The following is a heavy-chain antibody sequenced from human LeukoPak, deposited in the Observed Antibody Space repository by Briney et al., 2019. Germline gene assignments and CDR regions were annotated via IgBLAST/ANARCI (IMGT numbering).Heavy chain of an antibody. CDR2: INNDGTST. CDR1: GLTFSSHR. CDR3: ASTISCLL. D-gene: IGHD2-15*01. V-gene: IGHV3-74*01. J-gene: IGHJ4*02. Sequence: GGSLRLSCAASGLTFSSHRMHWVRQAPGKGLVWVSRINNDGTSTTYADSVRGRFTISRDNTKNMLYLEMKSLRVEDTAVYYCASTISCLLWGQGTLVTVSS.